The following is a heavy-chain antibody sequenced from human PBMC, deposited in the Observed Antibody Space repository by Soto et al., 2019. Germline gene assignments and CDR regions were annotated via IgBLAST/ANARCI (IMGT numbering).Heavy chain of an antibody. Sequence: EVQLVESGGGLVKPGGSLRLSCAASGFTFSSYSMNWVRQAPGKGLEWVSSISSSGSYIYYADSVKGRFTISRDNAKNSLYLQMNSLRAEDTAVYYCARDNNPGGIAVAGFAFLDHNWFDPWGQGTLVAVSS. CDR3: ARDNNPGGIAVAGFAFLDHNWFDP. CDR1: GFTFSSYS. D-gene: IGHD6-19*01. J-gene: IGHJ5*02. CDR2: ISSSGSYI. V-gene: IGHV3-21*01.